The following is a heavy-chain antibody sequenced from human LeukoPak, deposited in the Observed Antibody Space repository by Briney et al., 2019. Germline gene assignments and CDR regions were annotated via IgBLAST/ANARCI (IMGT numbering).Heavy chain of an antibody. V-gene: IGHV4-59*01. CDR3: ARGRYYYGSGSYFYYYYMDV. Sequence: PSETLSLTCTVSGGSISSYYWSWIRQPPGKGLEWIGYIYYSGSTNYNPSLKSRVTISVDTSKNQFSLKLSSVTAADTAVYYCARGRYYYGSGSYFYYYYMDVWGKGTTVTVSS. D-gene: IGHD3-10*01. J-gene: IGHJ6*03. CDR1: GGSISSYY. CDR2: IYYSGST.